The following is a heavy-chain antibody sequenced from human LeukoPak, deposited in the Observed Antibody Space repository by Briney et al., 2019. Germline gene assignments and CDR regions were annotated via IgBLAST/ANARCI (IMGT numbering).Heavy chain of an antibody. V-gene: IGHV1-2*02. CDR3: ARGLGGYSGYDT. CDR1: GYSFTDKY. CDR2: INANRGGT. D-gene: IGHD5-12*01. Sequence: AAVTVSCKASGYSFTDKYMHWVRQAPGQGGEGMGWINANRGGTNYTQKCQGRVNITTDTARSTSYLELSSLRSEDTAVYSCARGLGGYSGYDTWGQGTLVTVSS. J-gene: IGHJ5*02.